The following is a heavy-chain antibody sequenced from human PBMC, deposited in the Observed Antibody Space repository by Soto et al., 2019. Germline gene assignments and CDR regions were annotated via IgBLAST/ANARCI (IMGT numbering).Heavy chain of an antibody. CDR3: ARDPRRRPGTLYYYGMDV. J-gene: IGHJ6*02. D-gene: IGHD6-13*01. CDR2: IYYSGST. CDR1: GGSVSSGSYD. Sequence: QVQLQESGPGLVKPSETLSLTCTVSGGSVSSGSYDWSWIRQPPGKGLEGIGYIYYSGSTNSNPSLKSRVTISVDTSKNPFSLKRSSGTAADTDVYYCARDPRRRPGTLYYYGMDVWGQGTTVTVSS. V-gene: IGHV4-61*01.